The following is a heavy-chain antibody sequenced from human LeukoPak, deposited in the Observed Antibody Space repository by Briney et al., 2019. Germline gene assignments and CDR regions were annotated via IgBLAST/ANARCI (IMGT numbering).Heavy chain of an antibody. CDR1: GYTSTSYD. D-gene: IGHD4-11*01. CDR3: ARGFSTTVTPTHYYMDV. V-gene: IGHV1-8*01. Sequence: ASVKVSCKASGYTSTSYDINWVRQATGQGLEWMGWMNPNSGNTGYAQKFQGRVTMTRNTSISTAYMELSSLRSEDTAVYYCARGFSTTVTPTHYYMDVWGKGTTVTVSS. J-gene: IGHJ6*03. CDR2: MNPNSGNT.